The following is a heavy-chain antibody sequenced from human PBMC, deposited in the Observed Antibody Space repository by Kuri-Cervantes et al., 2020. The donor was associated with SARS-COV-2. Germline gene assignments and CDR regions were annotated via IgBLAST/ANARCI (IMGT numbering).Heavy chain of an antibody. V-gene: IGHV3-21*01. CDR2: ISSSGSTI. D-gene: IGHD1-7*01. Sequence: GESLKISCAASGFTFSSYSMNWVRQAPGKGLEWVSSISSSGSTIYYADSVKGRFTISGDNAKNSLYLQMNSLRAEDTAVYYCARDPKLGLPPAWGQGTLVTVSS. J-gene: IGHJ5*02. CDR3: ARDPKLGLPPA. CDR1: GFTFSSYS.